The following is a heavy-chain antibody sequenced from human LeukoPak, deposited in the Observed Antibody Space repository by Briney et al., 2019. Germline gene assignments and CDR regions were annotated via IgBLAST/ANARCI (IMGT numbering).Heavy chain of an antibody. Sequence: PGGSLRLSCAASGFTFSSYSMNWVRQAPGKGLEWLSYISSSSRTIFYADSVKGRFTISRDNAKNSLFLQMNSLRAEDTAVYYCARYGAGSYVYYYGMDVWGQGTTVTVSS. V-gene: IGHV3-48*01. CDR2: ISSSSRTI. CDR1: GFTFSSYS. CDR3: ARYGAGSYVYYYGMDV. D-gene: IGHD3-10*01. J-gene: IGHJ6*02.